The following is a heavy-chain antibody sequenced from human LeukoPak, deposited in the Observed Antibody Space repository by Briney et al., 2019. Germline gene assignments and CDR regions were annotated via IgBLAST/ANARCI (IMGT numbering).Heavy chain of an antibody. CDR2: ISWNSGSI. CDR1: GFTFDDYA. V-gene: IGHV3-9*01. J-gene: IGHJ5*02. CDR3: AKGGEGVYVLNWFDA. Sequence: GRSLRLSCAASGFTFDDYAMHWVRQAPGKGLEWVSGISWNSGSIGYADSVKGRFTISRDNAKNSLYLQMNSLRAEDTALYYCAKGGEGVYVLNWFDAWGQGTLVTVSA. D-gene: IGHD5/OR15-5a*01.